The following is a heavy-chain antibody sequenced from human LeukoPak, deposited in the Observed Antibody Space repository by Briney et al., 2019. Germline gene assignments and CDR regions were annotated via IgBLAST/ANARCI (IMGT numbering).Heavy chain of an antibody. CDR3: VRYLQGVGGEGD. J-gene: IGHJ4*02. D-gene: IGHD1-26*01. CDR1: GGSISSGDYY. V-gene: IGHV4-30-4*02. Sequence: SETLSLTCTVSGGSISSGDYYWSWIRQPPGKGLEWIGYIYYSGSTYYNPSLKSRVTISVDTSKNQFSLRLSSVTAADTAVYYCVRYLQGVGGEGDWGQGSLVTVSS. CDR2: IYYSGST.